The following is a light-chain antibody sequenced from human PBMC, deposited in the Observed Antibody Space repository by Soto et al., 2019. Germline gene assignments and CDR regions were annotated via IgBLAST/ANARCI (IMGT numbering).Light chain of an antibody. J-gene: IGKJ4*01. V-gene: IGKV3-15*01. CDR1: QSVSSK. CDR3: QKYYNWPLT. CDR2: GAS. Sequence: EIVMTQSPATLSVSPGEGATLSCRASQSVSSKLAWYQQKPGQAPRLLIYGASTRATGIPARFSGSGSGTEFTLTINGLQSEDFATYHCQKYYNWPLTFGGGTKVDIK.